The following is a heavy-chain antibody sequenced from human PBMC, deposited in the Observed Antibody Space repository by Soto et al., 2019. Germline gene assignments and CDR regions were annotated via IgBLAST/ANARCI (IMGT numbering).Heavy chain of an antibody. Sequence: QITLKESGPTLVKPTQTLTLTCTFSGFSLSTSGVGVGWIRQPPGKALEWLALIYWDDDKRYSPSLKSRRTITKDTSKNLVVLTMTNIDPVETATYYCAHSNYDILTGWYYCGQRTLFTLSS. CDR1: GFSLSTSGVG. V-gene: IGHV2-5*02. CDR3: AHSNYDILTGWYY. D-gene: IGHD3-9*01. J-gene: IGHJ4*02. CDR2: IYWDDDK.